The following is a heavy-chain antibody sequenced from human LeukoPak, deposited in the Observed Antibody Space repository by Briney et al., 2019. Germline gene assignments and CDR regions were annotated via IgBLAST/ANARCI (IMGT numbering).Heavy chain of an antibody. V-gene: IGHV3-43D*04. D-gene: IGHD5-24*01. Sequence: GGSLRLSCAASGFTFDDYAMHWVRQAPGKGLEWVSLITWDGGSTYYADSVKGRFTISRDNNKNSLYLQMNSLRAENTALYYCAKDIGWLQFYFGYWGQGTLVAVSS. CDR3: AKDIGWLQFYFGY. CDR2: ITWDGGST. J-gene: IGHJ4*02. CDR1: GFTFDDYA.